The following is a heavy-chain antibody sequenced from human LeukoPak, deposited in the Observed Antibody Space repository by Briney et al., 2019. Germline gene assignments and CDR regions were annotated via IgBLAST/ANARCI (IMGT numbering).Heavy chain of an antibody. J-gene: IGHJ4*02. CDR2: INWNGGST. CDR1: GFTFDDYG. D-gene: IGHD1-26*01. V-gene: IGHV3-20*04. CDR3: ARDEEGGSYPLDY. Sequence: PGGSLRLSCAASGFTFDDYGMSWVRHAPGKGLEWVSGINWNGGSTGYADSVKGRFTISRDNAKNSLYVQMNSLRAEDTALYYCARDEEGGSYPLDYWGQGTLVTVSS.